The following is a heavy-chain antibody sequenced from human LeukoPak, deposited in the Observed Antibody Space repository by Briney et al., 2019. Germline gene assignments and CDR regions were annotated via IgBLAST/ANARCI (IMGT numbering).Heavy chain of an antibody. D-gene: IGHD2/OR15-2a*01. Sequence: ASVKVSCKASGYTFTNYGISWVRQAPGQGLEWMGWISAYSGNTNYAQKFQGRLTMTTETSTTTAYMELRSLRSDDTALYYCARDPIVQAGYYYGMDVWGQGTTVTVSS. V-gene: IGHV1-18*01. CDR2: ISAYSGNT. CDR1: GYTFTNYG. J-gene: IGHJ6*02. CDR3: ARDPIVQAGYYYGMDV.